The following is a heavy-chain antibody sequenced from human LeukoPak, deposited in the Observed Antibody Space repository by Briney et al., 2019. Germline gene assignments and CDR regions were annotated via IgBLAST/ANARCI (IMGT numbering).Heavy chain of an antibody. J-gene: IGHJ5*02. CDR2: IYYSGST. V-gene: IGHV4-61*01. Sequence: SETLSLTCSVSGGSVSSGSYYWSWIWQPPGKGLEWIGYIYYSGSTNYNPSLKSRVTISVDTSKNQFSLKLSSVTAADTAVYYCARAKVGIAVAGSNWFDPWGQGTLVTVSS. CDR3: ARAKVGIAVAGSNWFDP. D-gene: IGHD6-19*01. CDR1: GGSVSSGSYY.